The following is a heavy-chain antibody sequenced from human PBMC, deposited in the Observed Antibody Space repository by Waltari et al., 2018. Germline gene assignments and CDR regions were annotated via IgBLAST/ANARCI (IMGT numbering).Heavy chain of an antibody. D-gene: IGHD3-22*01. V-gene: IGHV4-59*01. CDR2: IYYSGST. CDR3: ARVGRDDSSGYYGYYFDY. Sequence: QVQLQESGPGLVKPSETLSLTCTVSGGSIRSYYWSWIRQPPGKGLEWIGYIYYSGSTNYNPSLKSRVTISVDTSKNQFSLKLSSVTAADTAVYYCARVGRDDSSGYYGYYFDYWGQGTLVTVSS. J-gene: IGHJ4*02. CDR1: GGSIRSYY.